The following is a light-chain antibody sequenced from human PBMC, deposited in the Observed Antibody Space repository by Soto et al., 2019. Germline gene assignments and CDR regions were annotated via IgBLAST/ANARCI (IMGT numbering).Light chain of an antibody. V-gene: IGKV1-5*01. CDR1: QSVSDW. J-gene: IGKJ2*01. CDR3: QQYNSYSYT. Sequence: DIQMTQSPSTLSASVGDRVTITCRASQSVSDWLAWYQQKPGKAPKLLIYDVSRLETGVPSRFSGSGSGTEFTLTISSLQPDDFATYYCQQYNSYSYTFGQGTKVEIK. CDR2: DVS.